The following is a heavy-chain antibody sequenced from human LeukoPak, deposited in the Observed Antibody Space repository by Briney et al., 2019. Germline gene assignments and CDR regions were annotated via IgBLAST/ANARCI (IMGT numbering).Heavy chain of an antibody. CDR1: GFTFSSYW. CDR2: IKQDESEK. V-gene: IGHV3-7*01. CDR3: ARDGLVYHYGSSAYYSDY. J-gene: IGHJ4*02. D-gene: IGHD3-22*01. Sequence: GSLRLSCTASGFTFSSYWMSWVRQAPGKGLEWVANIKQDESEKYYVDSVKGRFTISRDNAKNSLNLQMNGLRAEDTAVYFCARDGLVYHYGSSAYYSDYWGQGTLVTVSS.